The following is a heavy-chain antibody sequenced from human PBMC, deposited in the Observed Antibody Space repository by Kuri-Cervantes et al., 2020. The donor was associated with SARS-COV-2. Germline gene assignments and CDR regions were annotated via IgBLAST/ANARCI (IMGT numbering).Heavy chain of an antibody. V-gene: IGHV3-53*01. Sequence: GESLKISCAASGFTVSSNYMNWVRQAPGKVLEWVSVIYSGGTTYYADSVKGRFTISRDTSKSTLYLQMNSVKAEDSDMYYCARGGSYDDSNGLDWPFDLWGRGTLVTVSS. CDR3: ARGGSYDDSNGLDWPFDL. D-gene: IGHD3-22*01. CDR1: GFTVSSNY. CDR2: IYSGGTT. J-gene: IGHJ2*01.